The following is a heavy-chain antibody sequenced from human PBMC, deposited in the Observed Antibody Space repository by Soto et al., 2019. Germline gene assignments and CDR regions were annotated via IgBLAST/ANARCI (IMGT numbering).Heavy chain of an antibody. CDR3: NTMEYSSSWLYYYYGMDV. CDR1: GFTFGDYA. V-gene: IGHV3-49*03. J-gene: IGHJ6*02. Sequence: GGSLRLSCTASGFTFGDYAMSWFRQAPEKGLEWVGFIRSKAYGGTTEYAASVKGRFTISRDDSKSIAYLQMNSLKTEDTAVYYCNTMEYSSSWLYYYYGMDVWGQGTTVTVSS. D-gene: IGHD6-13*01. CDR2: IRSKAYGGTT.